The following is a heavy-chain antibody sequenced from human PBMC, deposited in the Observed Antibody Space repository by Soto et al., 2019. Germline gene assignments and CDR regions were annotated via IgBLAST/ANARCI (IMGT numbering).Heavy chain of an antibody. D-gene: IGHD3-16*01. Sequence: EVQLLESGGGLVQPGGSLRLSCAASGFTFSSYAMSWVRQAPGKGLEWVSAISGSGGSTYYADSVKGRFTISRDNSKNTVYRQMNSLRAEDTAVYYCAKLGGGLVSAFDIWGQGTMVTVSS. V-gene: IGHV3-23*01. CDR3: AKLGGGLVSAFDI. CDR1: GFTFSSYA. CDR2: ISGSGGST. J-gene: IGHJ3*02.